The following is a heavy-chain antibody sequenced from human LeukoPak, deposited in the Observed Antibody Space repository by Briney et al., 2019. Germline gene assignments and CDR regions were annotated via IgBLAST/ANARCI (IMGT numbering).Heavy chain of an antibody. J-gene: IGHJ2*01. CDR1: GGSISSGSYY. CDR3: ARDDITGTGNFDL. Sequence: SQTLSLTCTVSGGSISSGSYYWSWIRQPAGKGLEWIGRIYTSGSTNYNPSLKSRVTISVDTSKNQFSLKLSSVTAADTAVYYCARDDITGTGNFDLWGRGTLVTVSS. D-gene: IGHD1-20*01. CDR2: IYTSGST. V-gene: IGHV4-61*02.